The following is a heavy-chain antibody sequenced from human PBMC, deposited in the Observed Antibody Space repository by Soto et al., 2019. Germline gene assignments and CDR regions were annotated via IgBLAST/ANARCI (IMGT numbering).Heavy chain of an antibody. CDR1: GFTFSSYA. V-gene: IGHV3-30-3*01. D-gene: IGHD6-13*01. J-gene: IGHJ6*02. CDR3: ARTPEYSSSWYKGEMYYYYYGMDV. Sequence: GGSLRFSCAASGFTFSSYAMHWVRQAPGKGLEWVAVISYDGSNKYYADSVKGRFTISRDNSKNTRYRQMNSLRAEDTAGYYCARTPEYSSSWYKGEMYYYYYGMDVWGQGTTVTVSS. CDR2: ISYDGSNK.